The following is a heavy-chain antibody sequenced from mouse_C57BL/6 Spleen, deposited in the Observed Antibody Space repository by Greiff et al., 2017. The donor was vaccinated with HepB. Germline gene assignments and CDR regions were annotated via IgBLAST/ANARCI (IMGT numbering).Heavy chain of an antibody. V-gene: IGHV1-53*01. CDR2: INPSNGGT. D-gene: IGHD1-1*01. CDR3: AGGITTVVATDFDY. J-gene: IGHJ2*01. CDR1: GYTFTSYW. Sequence: QVQLQQPGTDLVKPGASVKLSCKASGYTFTSYWMHWVKQRPGQGLEWIGNINPSNGGTNYNEKFKSKATLTVDKSSSTAYMQLSSLTSEDSAVYYCAGGITTVVATDFDYWGQGTTLTVSS.